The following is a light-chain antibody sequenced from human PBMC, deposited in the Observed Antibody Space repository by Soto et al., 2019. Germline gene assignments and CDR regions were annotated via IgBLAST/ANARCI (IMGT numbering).Light chain of an antibody. CDR3: QQRSNRPPA. J-gene: IGKJ2*01. CDR1: QSVSSY. CDR2: DAS. Sequence: EIVLTQSPATLSLSPGERATLSCRASQSVSSYLAWDQQKPGQAPRLLIYDASNRATGIPARFSGSGSGTDVTLTISSLEPEDFAVYYCQQRSNRPPAFGQGTKLEIK. V-gene: IGKV3-11*01.